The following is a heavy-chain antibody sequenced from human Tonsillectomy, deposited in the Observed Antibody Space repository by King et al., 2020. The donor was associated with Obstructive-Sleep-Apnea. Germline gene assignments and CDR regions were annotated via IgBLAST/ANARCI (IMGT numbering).Heavy chain of an antibody. Sequence: DVQLVESGGGLVKPGGSLRLSCAASGFTFSSYSMTWVRQAPGKGLEWVSYISRSSSYIYYADSVRGRFTISRDNAKNSLYLQMNSLRAEDTAVYYCARENGVYDYYFDYWGQGTLVTVSS. CDR1: GFTFSSYS. CDR2: ISRSSSYI. V-gene: IGHV3-21*01. CDR3: ARENGVYDYYFDY. J-gene: IGHJ4*02. D-gene: IGHD5/OR15-5a*01.